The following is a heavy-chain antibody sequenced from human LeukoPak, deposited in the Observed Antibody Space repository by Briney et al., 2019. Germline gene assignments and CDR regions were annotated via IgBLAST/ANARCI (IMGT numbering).Heavy chain of an antibody. CDR2: IIPIFGTA. V-gene: IGHV1-69*06. CDR1: GGTFSSYA. D-gene: IGHD3-10*01. J-gene: IGHJ6*04. Sequence: ASVKVSCKASGGTFSSYAISRVRQAPGQGLEWMGGIIPIFGTANYAQKFQGRVTITADKSTSTAYMELSSLRSEDTAVYYCARVDGSGGMDVWGKGTTVTVSS. CDR3: ARVDGSGGMDV.